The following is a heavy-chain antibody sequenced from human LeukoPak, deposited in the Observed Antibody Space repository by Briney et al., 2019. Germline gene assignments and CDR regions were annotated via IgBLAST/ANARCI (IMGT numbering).Heavy chain of an antibody. CDR2: IYYSGST. CDR1: GGSISSSSYY. Sequence: SETLSLTCTVSGGSISSSSYYWGWIRQPPGKGLEWIGSIYYSGSTYYNPSLKSRVTISVDTSKNQISLKLSSVTAADTAVYYCARLPRGFDWLLFFDYWGQGTLVTVSS. V-gene: IGHV4-39*01. D-gene: IGHD3-9*01. CDR3: ARLPRGFDWLLFFDY. J-gene: IGHJ4*02.